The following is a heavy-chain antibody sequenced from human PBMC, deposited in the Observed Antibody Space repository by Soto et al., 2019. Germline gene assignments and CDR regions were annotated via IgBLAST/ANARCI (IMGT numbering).Heavy chain of an antibody. CDR2: IKQDGSEK. V-gene: IGHV3-7*01. Sequence: PGGSLRLSCAASGFTFSSYWMSWVRQAPGKGLEWVANIKQDGSEKYYVDSVKGRFTISGDNAKNSLYLQMNSLRAEDTAVYYCAREGGGYLYYYYYYMDVWGKGTTVTVS. CDR3: AREGGGYLYYYYYYMDV. J-gene: IGHJ6*03. D-gene: IGHD3-22*01. CDR1: GFTFSSYW.